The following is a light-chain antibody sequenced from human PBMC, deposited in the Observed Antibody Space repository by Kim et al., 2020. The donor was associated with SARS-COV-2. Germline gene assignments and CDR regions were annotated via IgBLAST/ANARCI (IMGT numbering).Light chain of an antibody. CDR2: EDD. Sequence: GKKITISCSRSGGRIDYNYVQWYQQRPGGVPTTVIYEDDQRPSGVSVRFSGSIDNSSNSASLTISGLRTEDEADYYCQSYNRDNVIFGGGTKLTVL. CDR1: GGRIDYNY. J-gene: IGLJ2*01. CDR3: QSYNRDNVI. V-gene: IGLV6-57*03.